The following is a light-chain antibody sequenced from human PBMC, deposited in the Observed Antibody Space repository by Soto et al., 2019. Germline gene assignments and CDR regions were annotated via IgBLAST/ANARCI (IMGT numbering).Light chain of an antibody. CDR2: DVS. J-gene: IGKJ4*01. V-gene: IGKV3-11*01. Sequence: EIVLTQSPATLSLSPGDRATLSCRTSQTVTNFLAWYQQKPGQAPSLLIYDVSTRATGVPARFTGSGSGTDFTLTISSLEPEDFAVYYCQQRSNWPLTFGGGTKVEI. CDR1: QTVTNF. CDR3: QQRSNWPLT.